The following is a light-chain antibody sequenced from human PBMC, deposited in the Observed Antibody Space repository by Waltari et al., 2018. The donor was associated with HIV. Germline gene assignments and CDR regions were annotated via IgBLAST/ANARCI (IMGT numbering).Light chain of an antibody. V-gene: IGLV1-44*01. Sequence: QSVLTPPPSASGTPGQRVTISCSGRSPNNGNNDVSWYQQFPGTAPKLLIYSNNQRPSGVPDRFSGSKSGTSASLAISGLQSEDEANYYCETLDDNLNGPVFGGGTKLTVL. J-gene: IGLJ2*01. CDR3: ETLDDNLNGPV. CDR2: SNN. CDR1: SPNNGNND.